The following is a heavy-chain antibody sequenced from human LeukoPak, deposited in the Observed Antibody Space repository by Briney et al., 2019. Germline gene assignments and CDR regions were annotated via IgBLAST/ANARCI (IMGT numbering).Heavy chain of an antibody. CDR2: ISSSSITI. V-gene: IGHV3-48*04. CDR1: GFTFRRYG. CDR3: ARDRGGSYSAIDY. Sequence: GRSLRLSCGASGFTFRRYGMHWVRQAPGKGLEWVSFISSSSITIYYADSVKGRFTISRDNAEKSLYLQMNSLRAEDTAVYYCARDRGGSYSAIDYWGQGTLVTVSS. D-gene: IGHD2-15*01. J-gene: IGHJ4*02.